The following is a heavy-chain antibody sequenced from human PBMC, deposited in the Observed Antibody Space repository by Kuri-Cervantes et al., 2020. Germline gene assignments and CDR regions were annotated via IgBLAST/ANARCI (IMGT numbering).Heavy chain of an antibody. V-gene: IGHV3-11*01. CDR1: GFTFSDYY. CDR3: AKRTGPNDY. Sequence: GESMKISCAASGFTFSDYYMSWIRQAPGKGLEWVSYISSSGSTIYYADSVKGRFTISRDNAKNSLYLQMNSLRAEDTAVYYCAKRTGPNDYWGQGTLVTVSS. CDR2: ISSSGSTI. D-gene: IGHD1-1*01. J-gene: IGHJ4*02.